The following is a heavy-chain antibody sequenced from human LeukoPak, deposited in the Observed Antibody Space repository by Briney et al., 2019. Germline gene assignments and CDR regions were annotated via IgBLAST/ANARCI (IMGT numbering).Heavy chain of an antibody. CDR2: ISYDGSNK. CDR1: GFTFSSYA. D-gene: IGHD5-24*01. J-gene: IGHJ4*02. V-gene: IGHV3-30-3*01. CDR3: ARDVEMGYFDY. Sequence: GRSLRLSCAASGFTFSSYAMHWVRQAPGKGLEWVAVISYDGSNKYYADSVKGRFTISRDNSKNTLYLQMNSLRAEDTAVYYCARDVEMGYFDYWGQGTLVTVSS.